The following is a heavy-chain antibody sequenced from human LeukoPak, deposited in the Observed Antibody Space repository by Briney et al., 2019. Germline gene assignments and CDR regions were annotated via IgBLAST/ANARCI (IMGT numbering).Heavy chain of an antibody. V-gene: IGHV3-74*01. D-gene: IGHD6-13*01. J-gene: IGHJ6*02. CDR3: AKDAGSWYSDYYYGMDV. CDR2: INSDGSST. CDR1: GFTFSSYW. Sequence: PGGSLRVSCAASGFTFSSYWMHWVRQAPGKGLVWVSRINSDGSSTSYADSVKGRFTISRDNAKNTLYLQMNSLRAEDTAVYYCAKDAGSWYSDYYYGMDVWGQGTTVTVSS.